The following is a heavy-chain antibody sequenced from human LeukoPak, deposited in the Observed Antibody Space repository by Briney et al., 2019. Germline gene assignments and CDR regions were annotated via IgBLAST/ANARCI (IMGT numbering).Heavy chain of an antibody. Sequence: GGSLRLSCAASGFTFNVLWLTWVRQAPGKGLEWVSSITGSGPYMLYADSVKHRFTISRDNTKNLLYLEMNSLRAEDTAMYFCVRDVGAVRGEVYFDYWGQGTLVTVSS. D-gene: IGHD3-10*01. CDR1: GFTFNVLW. V-gene: IGHV3-21*06. CDR3: VRDVGAVRGEVYFDY. CDR2: ITGSGPYM. J-gene: IGHJ4*02.